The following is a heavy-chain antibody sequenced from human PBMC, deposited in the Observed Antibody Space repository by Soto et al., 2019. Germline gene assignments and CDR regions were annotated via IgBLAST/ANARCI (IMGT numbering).Heavy chain of an antibody. CDR3: ARHYRTGWYGFDY. CDR2: ISDSGNT. Sequence: QAQLQESGPGLVKPSENLSLTCTVSGGSISSYFWSWIPQPPGKGLEWIGHISDSGNTNYNPSLRSRVIISVDTSKNPLSLKLGSVTAADTAVYYCARHYRTGWYGFDYWGQGTLVTVSS. CDR1: GGSISSYF. V-gene: IGHV4-59*08. D-gene: IGHD6-19*01. J-gene: IGHJ4*02.